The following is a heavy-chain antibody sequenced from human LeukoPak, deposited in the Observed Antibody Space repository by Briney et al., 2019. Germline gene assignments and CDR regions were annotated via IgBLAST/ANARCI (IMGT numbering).Heavy chain of an antibody. V-gene: IGHV3-33*01. Sequence: PGRSLRLSCAASGFTFSSYGMHWVRQAPGKGLEWVAVIWYDGSNKYYADSVKGRFTISRDNAKNSLYLQMNSLRAEDTAVYYCARDHGIDNWFDPWGQGTLVTVPS. J-gene: IGHJ5*02. CDR1: GFTFSSYG. CDR2: IWYDGSNK. CDR3: ARDHGIDNWFDP. D-gene: IGHD1-14*01.